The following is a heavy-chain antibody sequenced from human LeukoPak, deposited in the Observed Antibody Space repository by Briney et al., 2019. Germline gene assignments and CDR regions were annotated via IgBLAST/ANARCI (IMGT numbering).Heavy chain of an antibody. J-gene: IGHJ6*03. Sequence: SETLSLTCAVYGGSFSGYYWSWIRQPPGKGLEWIGEINHSGSTNYNPSLKSRVTISVDTSKNQFSLKLSSATAADTAVYYCARLCGGGYSSGWYSGYYHMDVWGKGTTVTVSS. V-gene: IGHV4-34*01. CDR1: GGSFSGYY. CDR3: ARLCGGGYSSGWYSGYYHMDV. CDR2: INHSGST. D-gene: IGHD6-19*01.